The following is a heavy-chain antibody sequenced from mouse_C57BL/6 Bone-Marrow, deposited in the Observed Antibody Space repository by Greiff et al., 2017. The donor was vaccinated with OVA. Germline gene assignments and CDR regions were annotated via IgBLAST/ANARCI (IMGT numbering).Heavy chain of an antibody. D-gene: IGHD1-1*01. CDR1: GFTFSDYY. CDR2: ISNGGGST. J-gene: IGHJ3*01. CDR3: ARHHLSPFAY. V-gene: IGHV5-12*01. Sequence: EVQGVESGGGLVQPGGSLKLSCAASGFTFSDYYMYWVRQTPEKRLEWVAYISNGGGSTYYPDTVKGRFTISRDNAKTTLYLQMSRLKSEDTAMYYCARHHLSPFAYWGQGTLVTVSA.